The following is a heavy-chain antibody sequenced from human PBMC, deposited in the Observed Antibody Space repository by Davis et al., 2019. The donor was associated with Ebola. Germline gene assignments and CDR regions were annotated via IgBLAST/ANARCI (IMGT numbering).Heavy chain of an antibody. CDR3: ARHIGRYCSSTSCPRRFDP. CDR1: GYSFTSYW. J-gene: IGHJ5*02. Sequence: GESLKISCKGSGYSFTSYWIGWVRQMPGKGLEWMGIIYPGDSDTRYSPSFQGQVTISADKSISTAYLQWSSLKASDTAMYYCARHIGRYCSSTSCPRRFDPWGQGTLVTVSS. CDR2: IYPGDSDT. D-gene: IGHD2-2*01. V-gene: IGHV5-51*01.